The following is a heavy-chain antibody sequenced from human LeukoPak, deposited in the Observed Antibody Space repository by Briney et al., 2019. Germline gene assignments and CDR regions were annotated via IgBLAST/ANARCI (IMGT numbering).Heavy chain of an antibody. CDR3: ARDLAAAGLDY. CDR2: ISSSSSYI. Sequence: GGSLRLSCAASGFTFSSYSMNWVRQAPGKGLEWVSSISSSSSYIYYADSVKGRFTISRDNAKNSLYLQMNSLRAEDTAVCYCARDLAAAGLDYWGQGTLVTVSS. J-gene: IGHJ4*02. CDR1: GFTFSSYS. V-gene: IGHV3-21*01. D-gene: IGHD6-13*01.